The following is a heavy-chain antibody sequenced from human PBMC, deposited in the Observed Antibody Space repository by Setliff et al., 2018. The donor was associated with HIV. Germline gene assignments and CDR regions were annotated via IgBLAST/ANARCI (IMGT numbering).Heavy chain of an antibody. CDR1: GYRFTSYW. Sequence: GESLKLSCKGSGYRFTSYWISWVRQMPGKGLEWMGKIDPSDSYTKYSPSFQGHVSMSSDNSIATVYLQWSSLKASDTAIYYCLRGYDNVKWGPWGQGTLVTVSS. J-gene: IGHJ5*02. CDR2: IDPSDSYT. V-gene: IGHV5-10-1*01. D-gene: IGHD3-9*01. CDR3: LRGYDNVKWGP.